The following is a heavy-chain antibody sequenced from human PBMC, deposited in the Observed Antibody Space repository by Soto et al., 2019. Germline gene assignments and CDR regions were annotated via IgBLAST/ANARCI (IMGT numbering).Heavy chain of an antibody. CDR3: ARHHGPTTSENWFDP. D-gene: IGHD5-12*01. V-gene: IGHV1-18*01. CDR1: GYTFFTYD. CDR2: ISTYSGDT. J-gene: IGHJ5*02. Sequence: ASLKVSCKASGYTFFTYDISWVRQAPGQGLEWMGWISTYSGDTKYAQKFQGRVTMTTDTSTTTAYLELRSLRSDDTAVYYCARHHGPTTSENWFDPWGQGTLVTVSA.